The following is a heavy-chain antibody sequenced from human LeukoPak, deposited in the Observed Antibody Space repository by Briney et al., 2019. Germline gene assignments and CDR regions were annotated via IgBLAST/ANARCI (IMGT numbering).Heavy chain of an antibody. V-gene: IGHV4-34*01. CDR1: GGSFSGYY. CDR3: ARVKLWDSSVSCFDY. J-gene: IGHJ4*02. Sequence: XETLSLTCAVXGGSFSGYYWSWIRQPPGKGLEWIGEINHSGSTNYNPSLKSRVTISVDTSKNQFSLKLSSVTAADTAVYYCARVKLWDSSVSCFDYWGQGTLVTVSS. CDR2: INHSGST. D-gene: IGHD3-22*01.